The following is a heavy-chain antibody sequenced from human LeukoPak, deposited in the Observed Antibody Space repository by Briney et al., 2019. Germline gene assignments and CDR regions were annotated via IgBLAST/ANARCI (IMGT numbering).Heavy chain of an antibody. Sequence: GASVKVSCKASGYTFTSYGIRWVRQAPGQGLEWMGLINPSSGGTDYAQKFQGRVTMTRDTSTSTVYMEVSSLKSEDTAVYYCARKGPIAIGAFDRWGQGTLVTVSS. V-gene: IGHV1-46*01. CDR1: GYTFTSYG. D-gene: IGHD6-13*01. CDR3: ARKGPIAIGAFDR. CDR2: INPSSGGT. J-gene: IGHJ4*02.